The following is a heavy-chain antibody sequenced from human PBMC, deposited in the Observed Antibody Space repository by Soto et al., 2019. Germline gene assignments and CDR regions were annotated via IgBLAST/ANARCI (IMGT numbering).Heavy chain of an antibody. CDR3: AREAAKALDS. CDR2: INVATGNT. D-gene: IGHD6-13*01. CDR1: GYTFTSYA. V-gene: IGHV1-3*01. Sequence: GASVKVSCKTSGYTFTSYALQWVRQTPGQSLEWMGWINVATGNTKYSQKFQDRFTITRDTSASAAYMELNSLRTEDTAIYYCAREAAKALDSWGQGTLVTVSS. J-gene: IGHJ5*01.